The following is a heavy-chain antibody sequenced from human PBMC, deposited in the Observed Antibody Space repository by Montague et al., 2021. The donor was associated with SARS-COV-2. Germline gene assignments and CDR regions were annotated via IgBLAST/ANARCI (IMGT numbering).Heavy chain of an antibody. V-gene: IGHV6-1*01. Sequence: CAISGDSVWSNTAAWNWIRQSPSGGLERLGRTNYRSKWTSDYATSVEGRISIDPDTSKNQFFLHLRSMTPEDTGVYYCVRDTGSAQAGFDAWGQGTLVTVSS. D-gene: IGHD4-17*01. CDR2: TNYRSKWTS. J-gene: IGHJ4*02. CDR1: GDSVWSNTAA. CDR3: VRDTGSAQAGFDA.